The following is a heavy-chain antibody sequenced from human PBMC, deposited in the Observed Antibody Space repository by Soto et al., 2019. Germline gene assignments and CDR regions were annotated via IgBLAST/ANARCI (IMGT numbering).Heavy chain of an antibody. Sequence: GGSLRLSCAASGFTFSDYYMTWIRQAPGKGLDWLSSISGSGSTIYYADSVRGRFTISRDNAKNSLYLQMNSLRAEDTAVFYCARSHTGWYRPLDYWGQGTLVTVSS. J-gene: IGHJ4*02. CDR1: GFTFSDYY. CDR2: ISGSGSTI. V-gene: IGHV3-11*01. D-gene: IGHD6-19*01. CDR3: ARSHTGWYRPLDY.